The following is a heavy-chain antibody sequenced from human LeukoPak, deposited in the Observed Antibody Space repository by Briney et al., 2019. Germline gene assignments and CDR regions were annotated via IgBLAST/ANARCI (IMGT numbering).Heavy chain of an antibody. J-gene: IGHJ4*02. V-gene: IGHV4-34*01. CDR2: INHSGST. D-gene: IGHD6-6*01. CDR1: GGSFSGYY. CDR3: ARGPNSSSFDY. Sequence: PSETLSLTCAVYGGSFSGYYWSWIRQPPGKGLEWIGEINHSGSTNYNPSLKSRVTISVDTPKNQFSLKLSSVTAADTAVYYCARGPNSSSFDYWGQGTLVTVSS.